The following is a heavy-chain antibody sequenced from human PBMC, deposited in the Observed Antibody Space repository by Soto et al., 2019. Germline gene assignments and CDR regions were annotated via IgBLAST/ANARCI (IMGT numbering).Heavy chain of an antibody. CDR2: ISYDGSNK. V-gene: IGHV3-30*18. Sequence: GKGLEWVAVISYDGSNKYYADSVKGRFTISRDNSKNTLYLQMNSLRAEDTAVYYCAKDQNRVCFIDVVASAKHG. CDR3: AKDQNRVCFIDVVASAKHG. D-gene: IGHD2-21*01. J-gene: IGHJ6*01.